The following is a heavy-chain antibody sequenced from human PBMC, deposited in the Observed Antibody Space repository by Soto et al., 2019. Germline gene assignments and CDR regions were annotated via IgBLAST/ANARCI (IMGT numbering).Heavy chain of an antibody. Sequence: SETLSLTCRVSDGSMNSDSSYWGWIRQPPGKGLEWIGVINHSGSTYHNLSLKGRVTMSVDASRNQFSLKLTSMTAADTAVYYCARLGGYVSVGYYYLWDSWGQGTLVTSPQ. D-gene: IGHD3-22*01. CDR2: INHSGST. V-gene: IGHV4-39*01. CDR1: DGSMNSDSSY. J-gene: IGHJ4*02. CDR3: ARLGGYVSVGYYYLWDS.